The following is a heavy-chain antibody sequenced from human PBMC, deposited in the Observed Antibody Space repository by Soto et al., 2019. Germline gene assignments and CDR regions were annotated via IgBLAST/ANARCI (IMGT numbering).Heavy chain of an antibody. CDR1: GFTFDDYA. Sequence: EVQLVESGGGLVQPGRSLRLSCAASGFTFDDYAMHWVQQPPGKGLEWVSGISWNVGSIAYADSVKGRFTISRDNAKNSLYLQMNSLRAEDTALYYCAKGVAGWYYFDYWGQGTLVTVSS. J-gene: IGHJ4*02. V-gene: IGHV3-9*01. D-gene: IGHD3-3*01. CDR3: AKGVAGWYYFDY. CDR2: ISWNVGSI.